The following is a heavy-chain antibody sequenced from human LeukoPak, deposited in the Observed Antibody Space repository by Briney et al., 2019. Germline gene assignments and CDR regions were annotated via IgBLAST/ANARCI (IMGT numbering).Heavy chain of an antibody. CDR1: GGSISSGGYY. V-gene: IGHV4-31*03. CDR2: IYYSGST. CDR3: ARDPGAYYFDY. J-gene: IGHJ4*02. Sequence: SETLSLTCTVSGGSISSGGYYWSWLRQHPGKGLEWIGYIYYSGSTYYNPSLKSRVTISVDTSKNQFSLKLSSVTAADTAVYYCARDPGAYYFDYWGQGTLVTVSS. D-gene: IGHD3-10*01.